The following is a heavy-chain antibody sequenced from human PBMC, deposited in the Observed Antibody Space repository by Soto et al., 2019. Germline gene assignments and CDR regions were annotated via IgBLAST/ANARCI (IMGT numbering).Heavy chain of an antibody. CDR3: ARDRARWVGTESNPHFDS. CDR1: GFTFSSYS. V-gene: IGHV3-21*01. CDR2: ISSSSSYI. J-gene: IGHJ4*02. Sequence: PGGSLRLSCAASGFTFSSYSMNWVRQAPGKGLEWVSSISSSSSYIYYADSVKGRFTISRDNAKNSLYLQMNSLRAEDTAVYYFARDRARWVGTESNPHFDSWGQETLVTVSS. D-gene: IGHD2-21*02.